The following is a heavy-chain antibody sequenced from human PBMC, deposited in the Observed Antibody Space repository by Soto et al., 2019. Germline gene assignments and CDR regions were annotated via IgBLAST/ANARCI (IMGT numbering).Heavy chain of an antibody. V-gene: IGHV4-4*02. CDR3: ARRSSYYYYYGMDV. CDR1: GGSISSSNW. D-gene: IGHD6-6*01. J-gene: IGHJ6*02. Sequence: SETLSLTCAVSGGSISSSNWWSWVRQPPGKGLEWIGEIYHSGSTNYNPSLKGRVTISVDKSKNQFSLKLSSVTAADTAVYYCARRSSYYYYYGMDVWGQGTTVTVSS. CDR2: IYHSGST.